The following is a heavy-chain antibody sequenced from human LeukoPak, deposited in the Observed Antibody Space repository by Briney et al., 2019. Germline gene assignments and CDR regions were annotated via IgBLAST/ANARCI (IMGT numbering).Heavy chain of an antibody. CDR3: TRQPEYCSSTSCYPWFDP. D-gene: IGHD2-2*01. J-gene: IGHJ5*02. CDR2: IRSKANSYAT. CDR1: GFTFSGSA. Sequence: GGSLRLSCAASGFTFSGSAMHWVRQASGKGLEWVGRIRSKANSYATAYAASVKGRFTISRDDSKNTAYLQMNSLKTEDTAVYYCTRQPEYCSSTSCYPWFDPWGQGTLVTVSS. V-gene: IGHV3-73*01.